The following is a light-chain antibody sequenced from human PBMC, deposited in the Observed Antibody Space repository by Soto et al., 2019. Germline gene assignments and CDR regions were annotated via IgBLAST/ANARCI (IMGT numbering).Light chain of an antibody. V-gene: IGKV1-39*01. Sequence: DIQMTQSPSSLSASVADRVTITCRASQSIRRSLNWYQQKPGKAPNLLIYAASSLQSGVPTRFSGSGSGTDFTLTISSLQPEDFAIYYCQQTYTTPEITFGQGTRLEIK. CDR1: QSIRRS. CDR3: QQTYTTPEIT. CDR2: AAS. J-gene: IGKJ5*01.